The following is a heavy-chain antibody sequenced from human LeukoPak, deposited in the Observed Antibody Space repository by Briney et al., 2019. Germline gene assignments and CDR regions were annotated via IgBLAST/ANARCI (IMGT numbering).Heavy chain of an antibody. CDR1: GFTFSSYS. J-gene: IGHJ4*02. CDR2: ISSSSSYI. V-gene: IGHV3-21*01. CDR3: ARIAVAGNHFDY. Sequence: GGSLRLSCAASGFTFSSYSMNWVRQAPGKGLEWVSSISSSSSYIYYADSVKGRFTISRDNAKNSLYLQMNSLRAEDTAVYYCARIAVAGNHFDYWGQGTLVTVSS. D-gene: IGHD6-19*01.